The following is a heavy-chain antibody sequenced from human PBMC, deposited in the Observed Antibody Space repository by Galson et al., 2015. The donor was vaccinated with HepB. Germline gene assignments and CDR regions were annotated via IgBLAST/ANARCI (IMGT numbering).Heavy chain of an antibody. Sequence: SLRLSCAASGFSFSTYSMAWVRQAPGKGLEWLSVISDNAGTSTYYADSVKGRFTISRDNSKNTLYLHMNSLRAEDTAVYYCAKDYDFWSGLRDSGYYGMDVWGQGTTVTVSS. CDR1: GFSFSTYS. J-gene: IGHJ6*02. CDR3: AKDYDFWSGLRDSGYYGMDV. V-gene: IGHV3-23*01. CDR2: ISDNAGTST. D-gene: IGHD3-3*01.